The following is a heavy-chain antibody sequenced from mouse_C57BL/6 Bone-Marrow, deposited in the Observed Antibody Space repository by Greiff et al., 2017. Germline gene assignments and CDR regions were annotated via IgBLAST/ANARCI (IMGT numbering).Heavy chain of an antibody. J-gene: IGHJ1*03. CDR2: ISDGGSYT. D-gene: IGHD1-1*01. Sequence: EVKLMESGGGLVKPGGSLKLSCAASGFTFSSYAMSWVRQTPEKRLEWVATISDGGSYTYYPDNVKGRFTISRDNAKNNLYLQMSHLKSEDTAMYYCARLLLRRYFDVWGTGTTVTVSS. CDR1: GFTFSSYA. CDR3: ARLLLRRYFDV. V-gene: IGHV5-4*03.